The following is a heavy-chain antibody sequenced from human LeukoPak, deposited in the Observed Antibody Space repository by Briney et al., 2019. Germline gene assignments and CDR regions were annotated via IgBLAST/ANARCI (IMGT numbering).Heavy chain of an antibody. Sequence: GGSLRLSCAASGFTFSSYSMNWVRQAPGKGLEWVSSISSSSSYIYYADSVKGRFTISRDNAKNSLYLQMNSLRAEDTAVYYCAKSLSDYYDSSGSNYWGQGTLVTVSS. CDR2: ISSSSSYI. D-gene: IGHD3-22*01. CDR1: GFTFSSYS. V-gene: IGHV3-21*04. J-gene: IGHJ4*02. CDR3: AKSLSDYYDSSGSNY.